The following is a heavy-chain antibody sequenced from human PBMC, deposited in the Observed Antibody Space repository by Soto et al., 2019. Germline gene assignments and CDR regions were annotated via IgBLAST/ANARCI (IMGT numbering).Heavy chain of an antibody. V-gene: IGHV4-59*08. J-gene: IGHJ6*03. CDR1: GGSISSYY. D-gene: IGHD5-18*01. Sequence: SETLSLTCTVSGGSISSYYWSWIRQPPGKGLEWIGYIYYSGSTNYNPSLKSRVTISVDTSKNQFSLKLSSVTAADTAVYYCGRLSDGEDTTLGYYYYYMDVWGKGTTVTVSS. CDR2: IYYSGST. CDR3: GRLSDGEDTTLGYYYYYMDV.